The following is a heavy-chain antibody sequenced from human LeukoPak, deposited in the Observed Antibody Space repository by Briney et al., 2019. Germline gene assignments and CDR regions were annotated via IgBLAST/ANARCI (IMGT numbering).Heavy chain of an antibody. Sequence: GGSLRLSCAASGFTFSSYAMSWVRQAPGKGLEWVSAISGSGGSTYYADSVKGRFTISRDNSKNTLYLQMNSLRAEDTAVYFCAKAGEPYFYYYMDGWGKGTTVTVSS. V-gene: IGHV3-23*01. CDR2: ISGSGGST. CDR1: GFTFSSYA. J-gene: IGHJ6*03. D-gene: IGHD1-14*01. CDR3: AKAGEPYFYYYMDG.